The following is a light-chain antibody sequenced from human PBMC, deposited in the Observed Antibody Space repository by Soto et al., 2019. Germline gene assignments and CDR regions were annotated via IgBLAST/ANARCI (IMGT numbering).Light chain of an antibody. J-gene: IGKJ1*01. CDR3: QQYNSYPWT. CDR1: QGVSTW. V-gene: IGKV1-5*03. CDR2: AAS. Sequence: DTQMTQSPSTLSASPGDSVTITCRASQGVSTWVAWYHHRPGKAPNLLISAASNVETGVPSRFSGGGSGTVFTLTITGLQPQDLGTYYCQQYNSYPWTFGQGTRLEI.